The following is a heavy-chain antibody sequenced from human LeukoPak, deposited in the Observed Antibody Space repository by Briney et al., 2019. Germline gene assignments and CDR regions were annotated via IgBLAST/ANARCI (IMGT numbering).Heavy chain of an antibody. CDR1: GFTFSSYA. D-gene: IGHD2-8*01. CDR3: AKDRSGVLMVYAIDY. Sequence: GGSLRLSCAASGFTFSSYAMSWVRQAPGKGLEWVSAISGSGGSTYYADSVKGRFTISRDNSKNTLYLQVNSLRAEDTAVYYCAKDRSGVLMVYAIDYWGQGTLVTVSS. CDR2: ISGSGGST. J-gene: IGHJ4*02. V-gene: IGHV3-23*01.